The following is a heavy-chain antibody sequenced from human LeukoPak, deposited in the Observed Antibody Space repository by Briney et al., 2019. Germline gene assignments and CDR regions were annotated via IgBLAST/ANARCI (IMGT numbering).Heavy chain of an antibody. J-gene: IGHJ4*02. V-gene: IGHV3-30*02. Sequence: PGGSLRLSCAASGFTFSSYGMHWVRQAPGKGLEWVAFIRYDGSNKYYADSVKGRFTISRDNSKNTLYLQMNSLRAEDTAVYYCAKGWYRWQWLLSHRDYWGQGTLVTVSS. CDR3: AKGWYRWQWLLSHRDY. D-gene: IGHD6-19*01. CDR1: GFTFSSYG. CDR2: IRYDGSNK.